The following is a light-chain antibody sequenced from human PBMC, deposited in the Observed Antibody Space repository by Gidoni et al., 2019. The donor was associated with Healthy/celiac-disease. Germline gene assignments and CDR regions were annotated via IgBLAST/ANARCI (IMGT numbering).Light chain of an antibody. J-gene: IGKJ2*01. Sequence: DIVMTQSPDSLAVSLGERTTINCKSSQSVLYSSNNKNYLAWYQQKPGQPPKLLIYWASTREYGVPDRFSGSGSGTDFTLTSSRLQAEDVAVYYCQQYYSTPYTFGQGTKLEIK. CDR3: QQYYSTPYT. CDR1: QSVLYSSNNKNY. V-gene: IGKV4-1*01. CDR2: WAS.